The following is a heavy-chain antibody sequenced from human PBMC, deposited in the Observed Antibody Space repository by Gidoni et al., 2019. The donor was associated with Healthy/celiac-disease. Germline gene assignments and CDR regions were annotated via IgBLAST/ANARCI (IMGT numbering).Heavy chain of an antibody. J-gene: IGHJ4*02. D-gene: IGHD4-17*01. Sequence: EVQLVESGGGLVQPGRSLRTSCSASGFTFSSYAMHWVRQAPGKGLEYVSASNSNGGSTYYADSVKGRFTIARDNSKNTLYLQRSSLRAEDTAGYYCLKDGAYGDYVFDYWGQGTLVTVSS. CDR1: GFTFSSYA. V-gene: IGHV3-64D*06. CDR2: SNSNGGST. CDR3: LKDGAYGDYVFDY.